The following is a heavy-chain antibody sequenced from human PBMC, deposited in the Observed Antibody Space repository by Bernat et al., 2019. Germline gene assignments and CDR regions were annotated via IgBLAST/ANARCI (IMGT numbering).Heavy chain of an antibody. J-gene: IGHJ4*02. CDR3: VKDRRYGDYAFSY. CDR2: ISSNGGST. V-gene: IGHV3-64D*06. Sequence: EVQLVESGGGLVQPGGSLGLSCSASGFTFSSYAMHWVRQAPGKGLEYVSAISSNGGSTYYADSVKGRFTISRVNSKNTLYLQMSSLRAEDTAVYYCVKDRRYGDYAFSYWGQGTLVTVSS. CDR1: GFTFSSYA. D-gene: IGHD4-17*01.